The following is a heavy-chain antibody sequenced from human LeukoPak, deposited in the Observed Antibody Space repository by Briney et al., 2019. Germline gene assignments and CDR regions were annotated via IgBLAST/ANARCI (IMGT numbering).Heavy chain of an antibody. CDR3: ARDGHYDILTGYFQD. J-gene: IGHJ1*01. CDR2: ISSSSSYI. D-gene: IGHD3-9*01. Sequence: GGSLRLSCAASGFTFSSYSMNWVRQAPGKGLEWVSSISSSSSYIYYADSVKGRFTISRDNAKNSLYLQMNSLRAEDTAMYYCARDGHYDILTGYFQDWGQGTLVTVSS. V-gene: IGHV3-21*04. CDR1: GFTFSSYS.